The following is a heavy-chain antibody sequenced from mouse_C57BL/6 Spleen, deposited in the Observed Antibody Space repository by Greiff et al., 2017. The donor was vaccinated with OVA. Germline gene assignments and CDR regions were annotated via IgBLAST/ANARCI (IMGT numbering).Heavy chain of an antibody. CDR2: IYPGDGDT. V-gene: IGHV1-82*01. D-gene: IGHD2-1*01. J-gene: IGHJ2*01. CDR3: ASRVNYFDY. Sequence: QVQLQQSGPELVKPGASVKISCKASGYAFSSSWMNWVKQRPGTGLEWIGRIYPGDGDTNYNGKFKGKATLTADKSSSTAYMQLSSLTSEDSAVYFCASRVNYFDYWGQGTTLTVSS. CDR1: GYAFSSSW.